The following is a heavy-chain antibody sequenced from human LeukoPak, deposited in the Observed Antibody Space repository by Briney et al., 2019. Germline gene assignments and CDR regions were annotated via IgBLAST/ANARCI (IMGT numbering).Heavy chain of an antibody. V-gene: IGHV3-53*01. J-gene: IGHJ3*02. CDR1: GFNVSSNY. CDR2: ICSGGST. CDR3: ASDHWGFGELLGPGDDFDI. Sequence: GGSLRRSCAASGFNVSSNYMSGVRQAPGEGVGGVSVICSGGSTYYADSVKGRFTISRDNSKNTVYLQMNSLRAEDTAVYYVASDHWGFGELLGPGDDFDIWGQGTMVTVSS. D-gene: IGHD3-10*01.